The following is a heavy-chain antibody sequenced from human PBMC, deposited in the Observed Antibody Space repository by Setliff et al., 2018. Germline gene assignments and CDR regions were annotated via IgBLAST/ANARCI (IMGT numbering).Heavy chain of an antibody. CDR2: IYYSGST. D-gene: IGHD3-16*01. Sequence: SETLSLTCTVSGGSISSYYWSWIRQPPGKGLEWIGYIYYSGSTNYNPSLKSRVTISVDTSKNQFSLKLSSVTAADTAVYYCARAGYNYDYGDYWGQGSLVTVSS. J-gene: IGHJ4*02. CDR1: GGSISSYY. CDR3: ARAGYNYDYGDY. V-gene: IGHV4-59*01.